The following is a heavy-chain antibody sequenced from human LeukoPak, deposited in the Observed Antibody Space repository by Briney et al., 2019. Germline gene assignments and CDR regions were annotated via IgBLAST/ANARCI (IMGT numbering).Heavy chain of an antibody. CDR2: VSAIGGST. Sequence: PGGSLRLSCAASGFTFSSYAMGWVRQAPGKGLEWVSFVSAIGGSTSYADSVKGRFTISRDNSRNTLDLQMNSLRADDTAVYYCAINWNLDYWGQGTLVTVSS. D-gene: IGHD1-1*01. V-gene: IGHV3-23*01. J-gene: IGHJ4*02. CDR1: GFTFSSYA. CDR3: AINWNLDY.